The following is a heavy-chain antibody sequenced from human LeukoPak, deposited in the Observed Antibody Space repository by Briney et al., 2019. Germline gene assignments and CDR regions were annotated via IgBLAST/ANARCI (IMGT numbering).Heavy chain of an antibody. CDR3: ARGRWDGRGWQGGFDY. CDR2: IYTSGST. J-gene: IGHJ4*02. D-gene: IGHD6-19*01. Sequence: SETLPLTCTVSGGSISSYYWSWIRQPAGKGLEWIGRIYTSGSTNYNPSLKSRVTMSVDTSKNQFSLKLSSVTAADTAVYYCARGRWDGRGWQGGFDYWGQGTLVTVSS. CDR1: GGSISSYY. V-gene: IGHV4-4*07.